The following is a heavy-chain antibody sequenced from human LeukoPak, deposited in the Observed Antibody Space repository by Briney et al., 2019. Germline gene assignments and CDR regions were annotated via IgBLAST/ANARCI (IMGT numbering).Heavy chain of an antibody. Sequence: GASVKVSCKASGYTFTGYYMHWVRQAPGQGLEWMGWINPNSGGTNYAQKFRGRLTMTRDMSTSTVYMELSSLRSEDTAVYYCARGSRPVYNLLTGKRYFDYWGQGTLLTVSS. CDR2: INPNSGGT. D-gene: IGHD3-9*01. J-gene: IGHJ4*02. V-gene: IGHV1-2*02. CDR3: ARGSRPVYNLLTGKRYFDY. CDR1: GYTFTGYY.